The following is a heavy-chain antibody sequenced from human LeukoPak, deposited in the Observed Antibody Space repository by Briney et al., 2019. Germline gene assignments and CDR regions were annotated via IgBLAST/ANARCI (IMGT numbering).Heavy chain of an antibody. Sequence: SQTLSLTCAISGDNVSSNSVAWNWIRQSPSRGLEWLGRTYYRSKWYNDYAVSVESRVTINPDTSKNQFSLQLSSVTPEDTAVYYCARIVGASYYYYYYMDVWGKGTTVTVSS. D-gene: IGHD1-26*01. V-gene: IGHV6-1*01. CDR3: ARIVGASYYYYYYMDV. CDR2: TYYRSKWYN. J-gene: IGHJ6*03. CDR1: GDNVSSNSVA.